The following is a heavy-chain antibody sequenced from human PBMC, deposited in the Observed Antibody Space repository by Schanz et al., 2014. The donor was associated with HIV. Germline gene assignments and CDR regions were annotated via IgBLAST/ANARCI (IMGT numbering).Heavy chain of an antibody. J-gene: IGHJ6*02. CDR1: GFTFSSYG. V-gene: IGHV3-33*01. CDR3: AREDGSSWRDYYYGMDV. Sequence: QVQLVESGGGVVQPGRSLRLSCAASGFTFSSYGMHWVRQAPGKGLEWVAVIWYDGSNKYYADSVKGRFTISRDNSKNTLYLQMNSLRAEDTAVYYCAREDGSSWRDYYYGMDVWGQGTTVTVSS. CDR2: IWYDGSNK. D-gene: IGHD6-13*01.